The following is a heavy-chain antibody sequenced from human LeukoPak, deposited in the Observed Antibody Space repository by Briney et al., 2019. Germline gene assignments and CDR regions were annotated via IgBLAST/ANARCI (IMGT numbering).Heavy chain of an antibody. CDR3: PRGTGLYDSSGPTFGY. D-gene: IGHD3-22*01. CDR2: INHSGST. Sequence: SETLSLTCAVCGGSFSGYYWSWIRQPPGKGLEWIGEINHSGSTNYNPSLKSRVTISVDTSKNQFSLKLSSVTAADTAVYYCPRGTGLYDSSGPTFGYWGQGTLVTVSS. J-gene: IGHJ4*02. V-gene: IGHV4-34*01. CDR1: GGSFSGYY.